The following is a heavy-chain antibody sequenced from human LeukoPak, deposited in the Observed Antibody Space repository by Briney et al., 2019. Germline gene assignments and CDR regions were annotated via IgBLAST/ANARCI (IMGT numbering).Heavy chain of an antibody. J-gene: IGHJ4*02. CDR3: ATLLLYGSGSYYPHTIDY. CDR2: IYYSGST. D-gene: IGHD3-10*01. V-gene: IGHV4-30-4*07. CDR1: GGSISSGGYS. Sequence: PSETLSLTCAVSGGSISSGGYSWSWIRQPPGKGLEWIGYIYYSGSTYYNPSLKSRVTISVDTSKNQFSLKLSSVTAADTAVYYCATLLLYGSGSYYPHTIDYWGQGTLVTVSS.